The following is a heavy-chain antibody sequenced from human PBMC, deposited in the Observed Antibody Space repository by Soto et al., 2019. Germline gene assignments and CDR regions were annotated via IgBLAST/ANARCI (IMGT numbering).Heavy chain of an antibody. Sequence: SVKVSCKASGGTFSSHAFTWVRQAPGRGLEWMGGIIPMFGTANHAQKFQGRVTLIADESTNTAYLELSSLRSEDTAVYYCARGSRDCSGGTCFPLPTAEYFRHWGQGTLVTSPQ. V-gene: IGHV1-69*13. D-gene: IGHD2-15*01. CDR1: GGTFSSHA. J-gene: IGHJ1*01. CDR3: ARGSRDCSGGTCFPLPTAEYFRH. CDR2: IIPMFGTA.